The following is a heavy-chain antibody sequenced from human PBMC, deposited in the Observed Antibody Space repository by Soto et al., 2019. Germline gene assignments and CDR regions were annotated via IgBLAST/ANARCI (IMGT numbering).Heavy chain of an antibody. CDR3: ARVPQYYDSSGYGY. Sequence: EVQLVESGGGLVQPGGSLRLSCAASGFTFSSYSMNWVRQAQGKGLEWVSYISSSSSTIYYADSVKGRFTISRDNAKNSLYLQMNSLRDEDTAVYYCARVPQYYDSSGYGYWGQGTLVTVSS. D-gene: IGHD3-22*01. J-gene: IGHJ4*02. CDR2: ISSSSSTI. V-gene: IGHV3-48*02. CDR1: GFTFSSYS.